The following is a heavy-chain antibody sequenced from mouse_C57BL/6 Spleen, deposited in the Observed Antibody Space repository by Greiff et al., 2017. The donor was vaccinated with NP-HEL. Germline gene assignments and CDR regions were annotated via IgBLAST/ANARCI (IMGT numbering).Heavy chain of an antibody. CDR3: AREGPYYYGSSPYWYFDV. CDR1: GYSITSGYY. CDR2: ISYDGSN. Sequence: EVKLMESGPGLVKPSQSLSLTCSVTGYSITSGYYWNWIRQFPGNKLEWMGYISYDGSNNYNPSLKNRISITRDKSKNQFFLKLNSVTTEDTATYYCAREGPYYYGSSPYWYFDVWGTGTTVTVSS. V-gene: IGHV3-6*01. J-gene: IGHJ1*03. D-gene: IGHD1-1*01.